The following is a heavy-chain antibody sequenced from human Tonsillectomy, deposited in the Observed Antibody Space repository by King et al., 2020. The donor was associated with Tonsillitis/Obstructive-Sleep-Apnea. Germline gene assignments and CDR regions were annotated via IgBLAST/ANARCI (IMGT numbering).Heavy chain of an antibody. CDR3: ATRAITMVRGAGNDAFDI. Sequence: VQLVESGGGVVQPGRSLRLSCAASGFTFSSYGRHWVRQAPGKGLEWVVVIWYDGSKKYYSDSVKGRFTISRDNSNNTLYLKMNSLGAEDTAVYYCATRAITMVRGAGNDAFDIWGQGTMVTVSS. J-gene: IGHJ3*02. CDR2: IWYDGSKK. D-gene: IGHD3-10*01. V-gene: IGHV3-33*01. CDR1: GFTFSSYG.